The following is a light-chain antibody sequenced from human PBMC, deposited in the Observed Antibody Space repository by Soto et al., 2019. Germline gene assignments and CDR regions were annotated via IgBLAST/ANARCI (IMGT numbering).Light chain of an antibody. V-gene: IGKV1-39*01. J-gene: IGKJ5*01. CDR3: QQTYRIPPT. Sequence: DIQMTQSPSSLSASIGNRVTITCRASQSINSYLNWYQQKPGKAPNLLIYAASSLQSGVPPRFSGSGSGTGFTLTISSLQPEDFALYYCQQTYRIPPTFGQGTDWRL. CDR1: QSINSY. CDR2: AAS.